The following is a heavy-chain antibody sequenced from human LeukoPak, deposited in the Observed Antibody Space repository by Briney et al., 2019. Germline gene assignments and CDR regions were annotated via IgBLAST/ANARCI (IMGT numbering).Heavy chain of an antibody. V-gene: IGHV7-4-1*02. CDR2: IDTNTGSP. D-gene: IGHD3-22*01. CDR3: VRGIDTTGYSNY. J-gene: IGHJ4*02. Sequence: ASVKVSCKASGYTFTTYPINWVRQAPGQGLEWMGWIDTNTGSPTHAQGLTGRFVFSLDTSVSTAFLQINSLKAEDTALYYCVRGIDTTGYSNYWGQGTLVTVSS. CDR1: GYTFTTYP.